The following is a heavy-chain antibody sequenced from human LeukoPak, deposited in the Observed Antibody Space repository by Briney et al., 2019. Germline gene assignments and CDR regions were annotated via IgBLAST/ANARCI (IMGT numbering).Heavy chain of an antibody. D-gene: IGHD3-16*02. Sequence: GGSLRLSCAASGFTFDDYAMHWVRHAPGKGLEWVSGISWNSGSIGYADSVKGRFTISRDNAKNSLYLQMNSLRAEDTALYYCAKVGLRLGELSTNNWFDPWGQGTLVTVSS. J-gene: IGHJ5*02. CDR2: ISWNSGSI. V-gene: IGHV3-9*01. CDR3: AKVGLRLGELSTNNWFDP. CDR1: GFTFDDYA.